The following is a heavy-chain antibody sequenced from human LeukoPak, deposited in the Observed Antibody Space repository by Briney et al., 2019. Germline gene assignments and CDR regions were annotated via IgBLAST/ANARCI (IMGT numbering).Heavy chain of an antibody. D-gene: IGHD1-7*01. CDR2: FDPEDGET. Sequence: ASVKVSCKASGYTLTELSMHWVRQAPGKGLEWMGGFDPEDGETIYAQKFQGRVTMTEDTSTDTAYMELSSLRSEDTAVYYCATLHGPRNYARRYYYGMDVWGQGTTVTVSS. CDR1: GYTLTELS. V-gene: IGHV1-24*01. CDR3: ATLHGPRNYARRYYYGMDV. J-gene: IGHJ6*02.